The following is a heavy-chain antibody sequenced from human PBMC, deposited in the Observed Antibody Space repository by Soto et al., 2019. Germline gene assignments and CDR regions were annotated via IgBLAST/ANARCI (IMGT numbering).Heavy chain of an antibody. CDR2: TRNKANSYTT. CDR1: GFTFXDHY. J-gene: IGHJ6*02. Sequence: PGGSLRLSCAACGFTFXDHYMDGVRQAPGKGLEWVGRTRNKANSYTTEYAASVKGRFTISRDDSKNSLYLQMNSLKTEDTAVYYCARPVDYYYYGMDVWGQGTTVTVSS. V-gene: IGHV3-72*01. CDR3: ARPVDYYYYGMDV.